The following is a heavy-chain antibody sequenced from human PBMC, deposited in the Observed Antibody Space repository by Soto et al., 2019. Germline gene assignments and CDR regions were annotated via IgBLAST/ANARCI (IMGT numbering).Heavy chain of an antibody. CDR2: ISYDGSNK. CDR3: AREGITMVRGGLPYYYYGMDV. J-gene: IGHJ6*02. Sequence: GGSLRLSCAASGFTFSSYAMHSVRQAPGKGLEWVAVISYDGSNKYYADSVKGRFTISRDNSRNTLYLQMNSLRAEDTAVYYCAREGITMVRGGLPYYYYGMDVWGQGTTVTVSS. D-gene: IGHD3-10*01. V-gene: IGHV3-30-3*01. CDR1: GFTFSSYA.